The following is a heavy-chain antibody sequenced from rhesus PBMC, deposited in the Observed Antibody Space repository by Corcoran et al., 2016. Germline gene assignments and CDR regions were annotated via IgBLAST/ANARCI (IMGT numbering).Heavy chain of an antibody. CDR1: GGSISDDYY. J-gene: IGHJ4*01. CDR2: IYGSGGGT. CDR3: ANTYGQPYFDY. Sequence: QVQLQESGPGLVKPSETLSLTCAVSGGSISDDYYWSWIRQPPGKGLEWIWYIYGSGGGTNYNPSLKNHVTISIDTSKNQFSLKLSSVTAADTAVYYCANTYGQPYFDYWGQGVLVTVSS. V-gene: IGHV4-106*01. D-gene: IGHD5-36*01.